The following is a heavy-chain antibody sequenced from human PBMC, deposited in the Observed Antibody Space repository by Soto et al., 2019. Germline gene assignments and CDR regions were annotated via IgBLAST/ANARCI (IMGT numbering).Heavy chain of an antibody. D-gene: IGHD3-10*01. Sequence: GGSLRLSCAASGFTFSSYAMSWVRQAPGKGLEWVSAISGSGGSTYYADSVKGRFTISRDNSKKTLYLQMNSLRAEDTAVYYCAKDLSDYPYYYYGMDVWGQGTTVTVSS. CDR1: GFTFSSYA. V-gene: IGHV3-23*01. J-gene: IGHJ6*02. CDR2: ISGSGGST. CDR3: AKDLSDYPYYYYGMDV.